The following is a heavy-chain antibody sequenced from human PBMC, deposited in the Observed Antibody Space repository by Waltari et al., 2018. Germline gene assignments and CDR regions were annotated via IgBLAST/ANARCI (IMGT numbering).Heavy chain of an antibody. J-gene: IGHJ4*02. CDR1: GFSVDTYF. V-gene: IGHV3-53*01. D-gene: IGHD6-19*01. Sequence: EVQLVESGGGLIQPGGSLRLSCAASGFSVDTYFMSWVRQAPGKGLDWVSVIYVGGSTNYADSVRGRFTISTDKSKNTLYLQMNSLRAEDTAVYFCARGRESSGWARWAFEFWGQGSLVTVSS. CDR3: ARGRESSGWARWAFEF. CDR2: IYVGGST.